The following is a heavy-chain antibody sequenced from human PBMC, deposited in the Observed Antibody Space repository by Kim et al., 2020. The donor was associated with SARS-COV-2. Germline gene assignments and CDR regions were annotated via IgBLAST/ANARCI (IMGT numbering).Heavy chain of an antibody. J-gene: IGHJ6*02. V-gene: IGHV3-9*01. D-gene: IGHD3-10*01. CDR3: VKDILAGAAGV. CDR2: IFWNSGDT. Sequence: GGSLRLSCALSGFTFRNHAMHWVRQAPGKGLEWVAGIFWNSGDTGYADSVRGRFTISRDIAESSLYLQMNSLRPEDTALYFCVKDILAGAAGVWGLRTTV. CDR1: GFTFRNHA.